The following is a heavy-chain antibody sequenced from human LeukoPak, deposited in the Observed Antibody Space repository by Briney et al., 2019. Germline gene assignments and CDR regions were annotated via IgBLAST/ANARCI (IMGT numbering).Heavy chain of an antibody. CDR3: ARAERWLQSFVS. D-gene: IGHD5-24*01. V-gene: IGHV3-74*01. J-gene: IGHJ5*02. CDR2: INSDGSST. Sequence: GGSLRLSCATSGFTFSSYWMHWVRQAPGKGLVWVSRINSDGSSTSCADSVKGRFTISRDSAKNTLYLQMNSLRAEDTAVYYCARAERWLQSFVSWGQGTLVTVSS. CDR1: GFTFSSYW.